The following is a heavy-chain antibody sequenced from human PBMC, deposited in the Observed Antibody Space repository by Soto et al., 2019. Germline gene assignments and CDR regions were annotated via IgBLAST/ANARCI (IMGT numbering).Heavy chain of an antibody. J-gene: IGHJ4*02. CDR1: GFAFSGYW. CDR2: IKQDGSGE. Sequence: EVHLVESGGDLVQPGGSLRLSCAASGFAFSGYWMSWVRQAPGKGLEGVADIKQDGSGEYYVDSVKGRFTISRDNAKTPLYLQMNSLRVEDTAVYYCARATSVAAYWGQGTLVTVSS. D-gene: IGHD6-19*01. V-gene: IGHV3-7*01. CDR3: ARATSVAAY.